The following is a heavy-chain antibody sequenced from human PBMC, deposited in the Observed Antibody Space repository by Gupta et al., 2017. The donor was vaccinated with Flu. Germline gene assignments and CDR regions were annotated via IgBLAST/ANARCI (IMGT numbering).Heavy chain of an antibody. V-gene: IGHV3-30*18. CDR3: AKELWIQAAGRATDYFDY. D-gene: IGHD6-13*01. Sequence: MHGVRQAPSKGLEWVAMMSYDGSKKDDADSVKGRFSSSRDNAKNTLYLQMNSLRAEDTAVYYCAKELWIQAAGRATDYFDYWGQGTRVTVSA. CDR2: MSYDGSKK. J-gene: IGHJ4*02.